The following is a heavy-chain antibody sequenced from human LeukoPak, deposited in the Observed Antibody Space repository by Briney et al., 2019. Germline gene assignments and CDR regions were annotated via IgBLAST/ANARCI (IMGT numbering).Heavy chain of an antibody. CDR1: GFTVSSNY. CDR2: IYSGGTT. Sequence: PGGSLRLSCEASGFTVSSNYMSWVRRAPGKGLEWVSVIYSGGTTYYADSVKGRFTISRDNSKNTLYLQMNSLRAEDTAVYYCAGWPSSSWYKVAAFGIWGQGTMVTVSS. D-gene: IGHD6-13*01. CDR3: AGWPSSSWYKVAAFGI. J-gene: IGHJ3*02. V-gene: IGHV3-53*01.